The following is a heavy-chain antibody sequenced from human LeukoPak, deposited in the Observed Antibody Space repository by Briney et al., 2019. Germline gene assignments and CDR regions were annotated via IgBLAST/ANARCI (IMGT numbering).Heavy chain of an antibody. CDR2: IIPMFGTA. CDR3: ARDLGAGGYDYYYYMDV. V-gene: IGHV1-69*05. CDR1: GGTFSSYA. D-gene: IGHD2-8*02. Sequence: SVKVSCKASGGTFSSYAITWVRQAPGQGLEWMGRIIPMFGTANYAQKFQGRVTISTDESTNTAYMELTSLRSEDTAVYYCARDLGAGGYDYYYYMDVWGKGTTVTVSS. J-gene: IGHJ6*03.